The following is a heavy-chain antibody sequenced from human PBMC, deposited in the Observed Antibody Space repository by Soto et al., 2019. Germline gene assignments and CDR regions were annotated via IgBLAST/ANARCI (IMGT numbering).Heavy chain of an antibody. V-gene: IGHV1-2*04. D-gene: IGHD2-2*01. CDR3: ARGWGRYCSSTSCPYFDY. Sequence: QVPLVQSGAEVKKPGASVKVSCKASGYTFTCYMHWVRQAPGQGLEWMGWINPNSGGTNYAQKFQGWVTMTRDTSISTAYMELSRLRSDDTAVYYCARGWGRYCSSTSCPYFDYWGQGTLVTVSS. J-gene: IGHJ4*02. CDR2: INPNSGGT. CDR1: GYTFTCY.